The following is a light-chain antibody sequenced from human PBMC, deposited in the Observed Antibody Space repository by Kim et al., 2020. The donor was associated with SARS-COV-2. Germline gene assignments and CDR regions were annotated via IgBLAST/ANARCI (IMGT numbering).Light chain of an antibody. Sequence: PGQMATITCGGNNSGSKSVHWYQQKPSQAPILVIYYGSDRPSGIPERFSGSNAGNTATLTITSVEAGDEADYYCQVWDSSSDHPWVFGGGTQLTVL. CDR1: NSGSKS. CDR2: YGS. V-gene: IGLV3-21*04. CDR3: QVWDSSSDHPWV. J-gene: IGLJ3*02.